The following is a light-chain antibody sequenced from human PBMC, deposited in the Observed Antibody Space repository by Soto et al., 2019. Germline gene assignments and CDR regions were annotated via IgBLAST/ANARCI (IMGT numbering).Light chain of an antibody. V-gene: IGKV3-11*01. CDR2: DAS. CDR1: QSVSSY. CDR3: QQRSNWHPYT. Sequence: EIVLTQSPATLSLSPGERATLSCRASQSVSSYLAWYQQKPGQAPRLLIYDASNRATGIPARFSGSGSGTDFTLTISSLEPEDFAVYSCQQRSNWHPYTFGQGTKLEL. J-gene: IGKJ2*01.